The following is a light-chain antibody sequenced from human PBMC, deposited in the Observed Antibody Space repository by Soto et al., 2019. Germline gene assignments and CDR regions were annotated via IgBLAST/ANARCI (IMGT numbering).Light chain of an antibody. V-gene: IGKV3-20*01. CDR3: RQYGRSLEFA. CDR2: GAS. CDR1: QTVSNNF. Sequence: IVLTQSPGTLSLSPGERATLSCRASQTVSNNFLAWYQENPGRRPLLLIYGASTRATGLPARFSGSGSGTDFTLTISRLDPEVFAVYYCRQYGRSLEFAVGGGTKVEIK. J-gene: IGKJ4*01.